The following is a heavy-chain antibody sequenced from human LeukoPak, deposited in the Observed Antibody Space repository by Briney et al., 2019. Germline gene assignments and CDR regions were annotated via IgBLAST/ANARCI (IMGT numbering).Heavy chain of an antibody. Sequence: GGSLRLSCAASGFTFSDYYMSWIRQAPGKGLEWVSYISSSGSTIYYADSVKGRFTISRDNAKNSLYLQMNSLGAEDTAVYYCARTTRDLLYRYWGQGTLVTVSS. V-gene: IGHV3-11*04. D-gene: IGHD1-1*01. CDR1: GFTFSDYY. CDR2: ISSSGSTI. J-gene: IGHJ4*02. CDR3: ARTTRDLLYRY.